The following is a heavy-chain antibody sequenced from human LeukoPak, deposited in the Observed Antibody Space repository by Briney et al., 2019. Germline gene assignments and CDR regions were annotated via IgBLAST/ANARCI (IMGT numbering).Heavy chain of an antibody. V-gene: IGHV3-7*01. J-gene: IGHJ4*02. D-gene: IGHD2-21*01. CDR3: ARGVVVIATSFDY. Sequence: GGSLRLSCAASGFTFSSCWMSWVRQAPGKGLEWVANIKQDGSEKYYVDSVKGRFTISRDNAKNSLYLQMNSLRAEDTAVYYCARGVVVIATSFDYWGQGTLVTVSS. CDR2: IKQDGSEK. CDR1: GFTFSSCW.